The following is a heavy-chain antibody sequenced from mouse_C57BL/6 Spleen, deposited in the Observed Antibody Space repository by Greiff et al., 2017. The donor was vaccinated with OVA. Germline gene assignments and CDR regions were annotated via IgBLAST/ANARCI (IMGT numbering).Heavy chain of an antibody. D-gene: IGHD2-4*01. Sequence: QVQLQQPGAELVRPGSQWNLSGKPLASPLPTSWWDWVKQSLGQGLEWIGNIYPSDSETHYNQKFKDKATLTVDKSSSTAYMQLSSLTSEDSAVYYCARGNYDYHWYFDVWGTGTTVTVSS. V-gene: IGHV1-61*01. CDR2: IYPSDSET. CDR1: ASPLPTSW. J-gene: IGHJ1*03. CDR3: ARGNYDYHWYFDV.